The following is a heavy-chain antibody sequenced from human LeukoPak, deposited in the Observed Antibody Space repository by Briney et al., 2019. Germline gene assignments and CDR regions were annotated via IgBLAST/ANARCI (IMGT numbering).Heavy chain of an antibody. CDR2: IYYSGST. D-gene: IGHD5-24*01. Sequence: LEWIGYIYYSGSTNYNPSLKSRVTISVDTSKNQFSLKLSSVTAADTAVYYCARGRDGYIFDYWGQGTLVTVSS. CDR3: ARGRDGYIFDY. V-gene: IGHV4-59*09. J-gene: IGHJ4*02.